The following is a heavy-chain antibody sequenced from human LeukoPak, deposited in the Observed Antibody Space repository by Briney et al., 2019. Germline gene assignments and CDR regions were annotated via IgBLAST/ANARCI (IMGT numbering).Heavy chain of an antibody. CDR2: IIPIFGTA. CDR1: GGTFSSYA. J-gene: IGHJ4*02. D-gene: IGHD3-9*01. V-gene: IGHV1-69*13. Sequence: ASVKVSCKASGGTFSSYAISWVRQAPGQGLEWMGGIIPIFGTANYAQKFQGRVTITADESTSTAYMELSSLRSEDTAVYYCASFLRDILTGHPSDYWGQGTLVTVSS. CDR3: ASFLRDILTGHPSDY.